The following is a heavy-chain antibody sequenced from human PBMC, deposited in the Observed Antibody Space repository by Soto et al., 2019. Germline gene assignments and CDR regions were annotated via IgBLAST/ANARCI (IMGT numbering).Heavy chain of an antibody. J-gene: IGHJ2*01. CDR3: AAGGSYCSTTGCLYWYLDL. Sequence: QVQLQESGPGLVEPSGTLSLTCAVSGGSISSNTWWSWVRQPPGKGLEWIGEIYHSGTTNYNPSPKGRVSISVDKSKNQFALTVNSATAADTAVYYCAAGGSYCSTTGCLYWYLDLWGRGTQGSV. CDR2: IYHSGTT. CDR1: GGSISSNTW. V-gene: IGHV4-4*02. D-gene: IGHD2-2*01.